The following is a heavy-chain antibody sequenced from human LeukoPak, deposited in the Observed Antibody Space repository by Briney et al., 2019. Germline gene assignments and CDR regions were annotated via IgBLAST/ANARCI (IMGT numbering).Heavy chain of an antibody. D-gene: IGHD3-22*01. Sequence: PSETLSVTCAVYGGSFSGYYWSWIRQPPGKGLEWIGEVNHSGSTNYNPSLKSRVTISVDTSKNQFSLKLSSVTAADTAVYYCARAGRYYYDSSGYHDYWGQGTLVTVSS. J-gene: IGHJ4*02. V-gene: IGHV4-34*01. CDR2: VNHSGST. CDR3: ARAGRYYYDSSGYHDY. CDR1: GGSFSGYY.